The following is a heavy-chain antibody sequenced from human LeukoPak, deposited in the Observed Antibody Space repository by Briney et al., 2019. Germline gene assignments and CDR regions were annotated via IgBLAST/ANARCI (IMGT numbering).Heavy chain of an antibody. CDR3: ARYSSSWTGVAYYFDD. CDR2: TYYRSKWYN. J-gene: IGHJ4*02. D-gene: IGHD6-13*01. Sequence: SQTLSLTCAISGDSVSSNSAAWNWIRQSPSRGLEWLGRTYYRSKWYNDYAVSVKSRITINPDTSKNQFSLQLNSVTPEDTAVYYCARYSSSWTGVAYYFDDWGQGTLVTVSS. V-gene: IGHV6-1*01. CDR1: GDSVSSNSAA.